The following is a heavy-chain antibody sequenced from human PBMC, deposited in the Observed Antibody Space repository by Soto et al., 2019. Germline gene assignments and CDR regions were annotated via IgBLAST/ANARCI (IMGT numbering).Heavy chain of an antibody. CDR2: IWSDGSNK. V-gene: IGHV3-33*06. CDR3: AQQRDLPAH. Sequence: QVQLVESGGGVVQPGRSLRLSCAASGFTFSSYGMHWVRQAPGKGLEWVAVIWSDGSNKYYADSLKGRFTISRDNSKNTQYTHTNNLRDEEKAASYCAQQRDLPAHWGQGTLVTVSS. CDR1: GFTFSSYG. J-gene: IGHJ4*02.